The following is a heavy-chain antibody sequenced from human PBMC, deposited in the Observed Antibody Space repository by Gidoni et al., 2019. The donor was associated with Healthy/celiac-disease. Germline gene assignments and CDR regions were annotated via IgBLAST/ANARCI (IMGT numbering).Heavy chain of an antibody. V-gene: IGHV4-34*01. CDR1: GGSFSGDS. CDR3: ATRYYDFWSGPGGYYFDY. D-gene: IGHD3-3*01. Sequence: QVQLQQWGAGLLKPSETLSLTCAVYGGSFSGDSWSWIRQPPGKGLEWIGEINHSGSTNYNPSLKSRVTISVDTSKNQFSLKLSSVTAADTAVYYCATRYYDFWSGPGGYYFDYWGQGTLVTVSS. J-gene: IGHJ4*02. CDR2: INHSGST.